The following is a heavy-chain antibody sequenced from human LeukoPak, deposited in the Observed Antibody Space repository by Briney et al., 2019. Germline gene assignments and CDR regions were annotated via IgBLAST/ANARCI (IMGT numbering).Heavy chain of an antibody. CDR3: ARWSYDFWSGSSGRDAFDI. V-gene: IGHV3-7*01. Sequence: GGSLRLSCAASGFTFSSYWMSWVRQAPGKGLEWVANIKQDGSEKYYVDSVKGRFTISRDNAKNSLYLQMNSLRAEDTAVYYCARWSYDFWSGSSGRDAFDIWGQGTMVTVSS. CDR2: IKQDGSEK. CDR1: GFTFSSYW. D-gene: IGHD3-3*01. J-gene: IGHJ3*02.